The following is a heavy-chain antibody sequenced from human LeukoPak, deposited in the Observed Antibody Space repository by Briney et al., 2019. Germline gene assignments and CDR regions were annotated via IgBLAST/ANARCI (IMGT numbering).Heavy chain of an antibody. CDR3: ARSFRSGYSS. CDR2: INHSGST. V-gene: IGHV4-34*01. J-gene: IGHJ6*04. CDR1: GGSFSGYY. Sequence: SETLSLTCAVYGGSFSGYYWSWIRQPPGKGLEWIGEINHSGSTNYNPSLKSRVTISVDTSKNQFSLKLSSVTAADTAVYYCARSFRSGYSSWGKGTTVTVSS. D-gene: IGHD3-3*01.